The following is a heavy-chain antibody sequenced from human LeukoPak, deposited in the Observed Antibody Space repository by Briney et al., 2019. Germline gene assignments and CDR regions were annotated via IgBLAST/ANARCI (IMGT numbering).Heavy chain of an antibody. CDR3: ARGPTIFGVVILGEYYFDY. CDR2: VSGSGDST. Sequence: GGSLRPSCAASGFTFSSYAMSWVRQAPGKGLEWVSAVSGSGDSTYYADSVRGRFAISRDNSRNTLYLQMNSLRAEDTAVYYCARGPTIFGVVILGEYYFDYWGQGNLVTVSS. V-gene: IGHV3-23*01. J-gene: IGHJ4*02. D-gene: IGHD3-3*01. CDR1: GFTFSSYA.